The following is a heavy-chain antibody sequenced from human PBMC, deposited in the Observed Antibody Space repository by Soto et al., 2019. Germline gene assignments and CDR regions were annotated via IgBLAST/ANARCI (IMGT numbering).Heavy chain of an antibody. CDR2: IYYSGST. Sequence: SETLSLTCSVSGGSISSYYWSWIRQPPGKGLEWIGYIYYSGSTNYNPSLKSRVTISVDTSKNQFSLKLSSVTAADTAVYYCARVQIYTMVRGVHDYWGQGTLVTVSS. CDR3: ARVQIYTMVRGVHDY. D-gene: IGHD3-10*01. CDR1: GGSISSYY. V-gene: IGHV4-59*01. J-gene: IGHJ4*02.